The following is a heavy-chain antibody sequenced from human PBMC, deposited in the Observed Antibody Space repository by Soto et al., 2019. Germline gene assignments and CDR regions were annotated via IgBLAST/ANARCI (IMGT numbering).Heavy chain of an antibody. D-gene: IGHD4-17*01. CDR1: GGSISTGAYY. CDR3: ARGMSVTLFDN. Sequence: QVQLQESGPGLVKPSQTLSLTCTVSGGSISTGAYYWTWIRQHPGKGLEWIGYIYYSGSTYYNPSLKTRVTLSVATSKNQFTLKLSSVTAADTALYYCARGMSVTLFDNWGQGTLVTVSS. V-gene: IGHV4-31*03. CDR2: IYYSGST. J-gene: IGHJ4*02.